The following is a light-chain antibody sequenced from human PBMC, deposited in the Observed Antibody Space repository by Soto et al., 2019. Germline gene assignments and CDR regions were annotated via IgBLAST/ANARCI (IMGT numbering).Light chain of an antibody. CDR3: QHRANWPLT. V-gene: IGKV3-11*01. Sequence: DIVMTQSPDSLAVSPGERATLSCRASQSLSRSLAWYQQKPGQAPRLLIYDASNRATGIPARFSGSGSGTDFTLTISSLEPEDFALYYCQHRANWPLTFGGGTKVDIK. J-gene: IGKJ4*01. CDR1: QSLSRS. CDR2: DAS.